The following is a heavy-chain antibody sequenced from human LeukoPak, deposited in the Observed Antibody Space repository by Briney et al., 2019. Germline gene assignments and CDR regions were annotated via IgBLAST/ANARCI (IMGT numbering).Heavy chain of an antibody. D-gene: IGHD5-18*01. CDR2: ISGSGGST. Sequence: GGSLRLSCTASGFTFSSYAMSWVRQAPGKGLEWVSAISGSGGSTYYADSVKGRFTISRDNSKNTLYLQMNSLRAEDTAVYYXXXDQLWSEYYFDYWGQGTLVTVSS. V-gene: IGHV3-23*01. CDR1: GFTFSSYA. CDR3: XXDQLWSEYYFDY. J-gene: IGHJ4*02.